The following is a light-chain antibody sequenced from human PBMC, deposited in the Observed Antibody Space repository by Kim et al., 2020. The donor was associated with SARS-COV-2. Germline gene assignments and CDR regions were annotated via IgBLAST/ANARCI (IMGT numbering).Light chain of an antibody. CDR3: QLRSNWPPWT. V-gene: IGKV3-11*01. J-gene: IGKJ1*01. CDR1: QSVSRY. CDR2: SAS. Sequence: EIVLTQSPATLSSSPGERVTLSCRASQSVSRYLAWYQQKPGQAPRLLIYSASNRATGIPARFSGRGSGTDFTLTISSLEPEDFAVYYCQLRSNWPPWTFGQGTKVDIK.